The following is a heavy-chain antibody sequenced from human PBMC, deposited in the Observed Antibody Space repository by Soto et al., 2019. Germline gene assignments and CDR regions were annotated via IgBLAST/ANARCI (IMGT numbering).Heavy chain of an antibody. V-gene: IGHV3-48*01. CDR3: ARDPAATVTTRVRWFDP. J-gene: IGHJ5*02. D-gene: IGHD4-17*01. Sequence: EVQLVESGGGLVQPGGSLRLSCAASGFTFSSNSMNWVRQAPGKGLEWVSYISSSSSAIYYADSVKGRFTISRDNAKNSLYLQMNGLRADDTAVYYGARDPAATVTTRVRWFDPWGQGTLVTVSS. CDR1: GFTFSSNS. CDR2: ISSSSSAI.